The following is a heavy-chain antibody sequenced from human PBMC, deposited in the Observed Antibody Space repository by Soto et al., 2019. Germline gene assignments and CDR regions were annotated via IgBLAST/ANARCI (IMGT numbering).Heavy chain of an antibody. CDR3: ARGARNGYCSSNSCYWMGYGMDV. V-gene: IGHV4-34*01. CDR2: INNSGST. D-gene: IGHD2-2*01. Sequence: SETLSLTCAVYGVSFSGYYWSWIRQPPGKGLEWISEINNSGSTNYKPSIKSRVTISVDTSKNQFSLKMSYVTAADTAVYYCARGARNGYCSSNSCYWMGYGMDVWGQGTTVTVSS. J-gene: IGHJ6*02. CDR1: GVSFSGYY.